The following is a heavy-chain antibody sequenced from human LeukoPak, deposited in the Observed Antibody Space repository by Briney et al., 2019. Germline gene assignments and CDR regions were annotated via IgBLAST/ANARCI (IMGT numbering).Heavy chain of an antibody. Sequence: SETLSLTCTVSGGSISSYYWSWIRQPPGKGLGWIGYIYYSGSTNYNPSLKSRVTISVDTSKNQFSLKLSSVTAADTAVYYCARAGDGGWFDPWGQGTLVTVSS. CDR3: ARAGDGGWFDP. V-gene: IGHV4-59*01. CDR1: GGSISSYY. D-gene: IGHD3-16*01. CDR2: IYYSGST. J-gene: IGHJ5*02.